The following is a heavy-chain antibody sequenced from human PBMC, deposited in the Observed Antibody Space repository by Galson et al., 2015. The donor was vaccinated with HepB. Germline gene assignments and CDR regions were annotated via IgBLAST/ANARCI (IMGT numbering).Heavy chain of an antibody. D-gene: IGHD1-7*01. Sequence: SLRLSCAASGFTFDDYAMHWVPQAPGQGLEWVSGISWNSGSIGYADSVKGRFTISRDNAKNSLYLQMNSLRAEDTALYYCAKDYIGGTTNAFDIWGQGTMVTVSS. V-gene: IGHV3-9*01. CDR1: GFTFDDYA. CDR3: AKDYIGGTTNAFDI. CDR2: ISWNSGSI. J-gene: IGHJ3*02.